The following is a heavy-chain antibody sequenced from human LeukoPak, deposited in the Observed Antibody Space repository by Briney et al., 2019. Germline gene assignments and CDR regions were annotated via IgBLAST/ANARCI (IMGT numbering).Heavy chain of an antibody. J-gene: IGHJ3*02. CDR3: ARVSGDGGFDI. D-gene: IGHD3-10*01. V-gene: IGHV4-30-4*07. Sequence: SETLSLTCAVSGGSISSGGYSWSWIRQPPGKGLEWIGYIYYSGSTYYNPSLKSRVTISVDTSKNQFSLKLSSVTAADTAVYYCARVSGDGGFDIWGQGTMVTVSS. CDR2: IYYSGST. CDR1: GGSISSGGYS.